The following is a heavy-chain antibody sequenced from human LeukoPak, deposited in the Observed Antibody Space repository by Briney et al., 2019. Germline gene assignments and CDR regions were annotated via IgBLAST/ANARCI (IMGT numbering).Heavy chain of an antibody. D-gene: IGHD2-15*01. V-gene: IGHV4-31*03. CDR1: GGSISSGGYY. CDR3: ARAYCSGGSCYPPVNYYFDY. J-gene: IGHJ4*02. Sequence: LSLTCTVSGGSISSGGYYWSWIRQHPGKGLEWIGYIYYSGSTYYNPSLKSRVTISVDTSKNQFSLKLSSVTAADTAVYYCARAYCSGGSCYPPVNYYFDYWGQGTLVTVSS. CDR2: IYYSGST.